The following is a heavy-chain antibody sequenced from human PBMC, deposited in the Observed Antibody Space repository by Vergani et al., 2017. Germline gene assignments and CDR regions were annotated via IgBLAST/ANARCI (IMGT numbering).Heavy chain of an antibody. CDR2: IYHSGST. Sequence: QVQLQESGPGLVKPSETLSLTCTVSGGSISSYYWSWIRQPPGKGLEWIGEIYHSGSTNYNPSLKSRVTISVDKSKNQFSLKLSSVTAADTAVYYCARAARYSSGWYGLGYWGQGTLVTVSS. D-gene: IGHD6-19*01. CDR3: ARAARYSSGWYGLGY. CDR1: GGSISSYY. V-gene: IGHV4-59*12. J-gene: IGHJ4*02.